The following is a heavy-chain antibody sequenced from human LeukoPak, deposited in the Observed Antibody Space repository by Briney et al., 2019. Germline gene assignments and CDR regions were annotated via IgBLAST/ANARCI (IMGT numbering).Heavy chain of an antibody. V-gene: IGHV4-39*07. J-gene: IGHJ4*02. Sequence: SETLSLTCTVSGGSISSSSYYWGWIRQPPGKGLEWIGSIYYSGSTYYNPSLKSRVTISVDTSKNQFSLKLSSVTAADTAVYYCARDLAGDGALDYWGQGTLVTVSS. CDR1: GGSISSSSYY. CDR2: IYYSGST. CDR3: ARDLAGDGALDY. D-gene: IGHD4/OR15-4a*01.